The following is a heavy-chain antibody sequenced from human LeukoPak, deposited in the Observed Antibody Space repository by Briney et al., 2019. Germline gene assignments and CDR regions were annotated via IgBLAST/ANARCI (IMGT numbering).Heavy chain of an antibody. D-gene: IGHD3-3*01. CDR2: IDFSGGT. CDR1: GGSISSYY. V-gene: IGHV4-59*01. J-gene: IGHJ4*02. Sequence: PSETLSLTCTVSGGSISSYYWSWIRQPPGKGLEWIGYIDFSGGTNYNPSLKSRVTISVDTSKNQFSLKLSSVTAADTAVYYCARVGSGVDYLYYFDYWGQGTLVTVSS. CDR3: ARVGSGVDYLYYFDY.